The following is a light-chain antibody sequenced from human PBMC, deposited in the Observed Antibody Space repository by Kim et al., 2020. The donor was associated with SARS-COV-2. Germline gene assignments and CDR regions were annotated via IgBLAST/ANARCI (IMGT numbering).Light chain of an antibody. Sequence: EIVMTQSPATLSVSPGERATLSCRASQSVSSNLAWYQQKPGQAPRLLIYGASTRATGIPARFSGSGSGTEFTLTISSLQSEDFAVYYCQPYNNWPYTFGQGTKLVI. V-gene: IGKV3-15*01. J-gene: IGKJ2*01. CDR2: GAS. CDR3: QPYNNWPYT. CDR1: QSVSSN.